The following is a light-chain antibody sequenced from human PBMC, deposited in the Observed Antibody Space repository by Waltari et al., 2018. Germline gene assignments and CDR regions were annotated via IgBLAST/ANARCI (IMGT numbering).Light chain of an antibody. CDR2: EGS. Sequence: QSALTHPPSVSGSPAPSVTLSCTGTGSDVGSSTRVSWYQQPPGTAPKLMIYEGSKRPSGVPDRFSGSKSGNTASLTISGPQAEDEADYYCSSYTSSSNVFGSGTKVTVL. CDR3: SSYTSSSNV. J-gene: IGLJ6*01. V-gene: IGLV2-18*02. CDR1: GSDVGSSTR.